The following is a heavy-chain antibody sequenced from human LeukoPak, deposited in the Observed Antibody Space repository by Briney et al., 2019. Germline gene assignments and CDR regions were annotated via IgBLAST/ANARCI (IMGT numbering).Heavy chain of an antibody. J-gene: IGHJ4*02. CDR1: GGSFSSYY. D-gene: IGHD3-16*01. Sequence: SETLSLTCAVYGGSFSSYYWSWIRQPPGEGLQWIGEINRSGRTNYNPSLASRVTISADTSNNQFSLKLTSVTAADTAIYYCACTAYYDTPRVNDYWGQGTLVTVSS. V-gene: IGHV4-34*01. CDR2: INRSGRT. CDR3: ACTAYYDTPRVNDY.